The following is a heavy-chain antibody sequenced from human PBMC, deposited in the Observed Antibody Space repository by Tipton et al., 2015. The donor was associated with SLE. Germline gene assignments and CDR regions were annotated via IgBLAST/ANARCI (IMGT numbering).Heavy chain of an antibody. V-gene: IGHV4-38-2*02. CDR3: ARLMLPAVRGAFDI. CDR1: GSSISSGYY. Sequence: TLSLTCTVSGSSISSGYYWGWIRQPPGQGLEWIGSIYHTGSADYTPSLKNRLTISVDTSKNQFSLKLTSVTAADTAVYYCARLMLPAVRGAFDIWGQGTLVTVSS. CDR2: IYHTGSA. J-gene: IGHJ3*02. D-gene: IGHD2-2*01.